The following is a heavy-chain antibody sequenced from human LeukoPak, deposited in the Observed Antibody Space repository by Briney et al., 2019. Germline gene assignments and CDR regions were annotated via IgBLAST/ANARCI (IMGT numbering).Heavy chain of an antibody. CDR2: MNPNSGNT. V-gene: IGHV1-8*01. D-gene: IGHD3-3*01. CDR1: GYTFTSYD. J-gene: IGHJ3*02. CDR3: ARGDYDFWSGYYLLGAFDI. Sequence: GASVKVSCKASGYTFTSYDINWVRQATGQGLEWMGWMNPNSGNTGYAQKFQGRDTMTRNTSISTAYMELSSLRSEDTAVYYCARGDYDFWSGYYLLGAFDIWGQGTMVTVSS.